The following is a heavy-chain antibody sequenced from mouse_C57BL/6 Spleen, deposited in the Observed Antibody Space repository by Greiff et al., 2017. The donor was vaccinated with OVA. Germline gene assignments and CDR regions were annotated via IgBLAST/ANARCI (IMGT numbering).Heavy chain of an antibody. CDR1: GYTFTSYW. J-gene: IGHJ4*01. D-gene: IGHD1-1*01. V-gene: IGHV1-69*01. CDR3: ARGDYYGSSYYAMDY. Sequence: VQLQQPGAELVMPGASVKLSCKASGYTFTSYWMHWVKQRPGQGLEWIGEIDPSDSYTNYNQKFKGKSTLTVDKSSSTAYMQLSSLTSEGSAVYYCARGDYYGSSYYAMDYWGQGTSVTVSS. CDR2: IDPSDSYT.